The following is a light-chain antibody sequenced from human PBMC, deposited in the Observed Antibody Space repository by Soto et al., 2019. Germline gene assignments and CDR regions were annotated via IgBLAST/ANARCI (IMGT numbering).Light chain of an antibody. CDR2: AVS. CDR1: SSDVGGYNY. Sequence: QSALTQPRSVSGSPGQSVTISCTGTSSDVGGYNYVSWYQQHPGKAPKLMIYAVSGRPSGVPDRFSGSKSGNTASLTISGLQADDEADYYCCSYAGYYTLVFGGGTKLTVL. J-gene: IGLJ2*01. CDR3: CSYAGYYTLV. V-gene: IGLV2-11*01.